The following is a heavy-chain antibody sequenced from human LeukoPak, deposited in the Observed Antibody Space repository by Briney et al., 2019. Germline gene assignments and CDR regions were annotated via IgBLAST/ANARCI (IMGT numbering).Heavy chain of an antibody. CDR3: ASIPVVISAGDY. D-gene: IGHD3-22*01. CDR1: GFTFSSYA. CDR2: ISSNGGST. Sequence: PGGSLRLSCAASGFTFSSYAMHWVRQAPGKGLEYVSAISSNGGSTYYANSVKGRFTISRDNSKNTLYLQMNSLRAEDTAVYYCASIPVVISAGDYWGQGTLVTVSS. V-gene: IGHV3-64*01. J-gene: IGHJ4*02.